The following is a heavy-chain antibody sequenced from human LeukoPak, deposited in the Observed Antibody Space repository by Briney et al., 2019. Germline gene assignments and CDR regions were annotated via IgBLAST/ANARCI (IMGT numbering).Heavy chain of an antibody. V-gene: IGHV4-59*08. CDR3: ARHMAVAGTGFDY. CDR2: IYYSATT. D-gene: IGHD6-19*01. J-gene: IGHJ4*02. Sequence: AYIYYSATTNYNPPLKSRVTISVDTSNNQFSLKLSSVTAADTAVYYCARHMAVAGTGFDYWGQGTLVTVSS.